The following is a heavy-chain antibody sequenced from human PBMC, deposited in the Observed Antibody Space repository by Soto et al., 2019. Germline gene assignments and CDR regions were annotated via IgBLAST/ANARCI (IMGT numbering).Heavy chain of an antibody. CDR2: IRSKAYGGTT. D-gene: IGHD3-22*01. CDR1: GFTFGDYA. J-gene: IGHJ4*02. CDR3: TRDSYYYDSSGSNFDY. V-gene: IGHV3-49*03. Sequence: GGSLRLSCTASGFTFGDYAMSWFRQAPGKGLEWVGSIRSKAYGGTTEYAASVKGRFTISRDDSKSIAYLQMNSLKTEDTAVYYCTRDSYYYDSSGSNFDYWGQGTLVTVSS.